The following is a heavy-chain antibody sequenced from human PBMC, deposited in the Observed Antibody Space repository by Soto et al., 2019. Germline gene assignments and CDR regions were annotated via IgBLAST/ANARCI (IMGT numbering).Heavy chain of an antibody. CDR2: ISGSGGIT. Sequence: EGSLRLSCAASGFTFSSYAMSWVRQAPGKGLEWVSAISGSGGITYYADSVKGRFTISRDNSKNTLYLQMNSMRADDTAVYYCEKDRIAVAGTSDYWGQESLVPVSS. CDR1: GFTFSSYA. CDR3: EKDRIAVAGTSDY. V-gene: IGHV3-23*01. D-gene: IGHD6-19*01. J-gene: IGHJ4*02.